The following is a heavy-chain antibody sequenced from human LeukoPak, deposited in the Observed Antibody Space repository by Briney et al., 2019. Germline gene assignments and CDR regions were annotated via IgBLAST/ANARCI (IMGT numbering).Heavy chain of an antibody. V-gene: IGHV3-66*01. CDR2: IYSSGST. J-gene: IGHJ4*02. D-gene: IGHD1-26*01. CDR3: ARVIVGATHFDY. Sequence: GGSLRLSCAASGFTVSSNYMSWVRQAPGKGLEWVSVIYSSGSTYYAGSVKGRFTISRDNSKNTLYLQMNNLRAEDTAVYYCARVIVGATHFDYWGQGTLVTVSS. CDR1: GFTVSSNY.